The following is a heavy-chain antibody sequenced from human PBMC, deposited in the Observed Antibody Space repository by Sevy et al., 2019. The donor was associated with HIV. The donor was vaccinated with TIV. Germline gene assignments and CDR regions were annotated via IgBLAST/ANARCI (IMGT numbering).Heavy chain of an antibody. CDR2: INSDGSST. J-gene: IGHJ3*02. Sequence: GGSLRLSCAASGFTFSSYWMHWVRQAPGKGLVWVSRINSDGSSTSYADSVKGRFTISRDNAKNTLYLQMNSLRAEDTAVYYCARFKGWLNAFDIWGQRTMVTVSS. D-gene: IGHD3-9*01. CDR3: ARFKGWLNAFDI. V-gene: IGHV3-74*01. CDR1: GFTFSSYW.